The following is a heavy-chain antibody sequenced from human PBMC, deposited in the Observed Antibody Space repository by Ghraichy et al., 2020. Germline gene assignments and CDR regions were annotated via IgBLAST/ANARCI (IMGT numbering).Heavy chain of an antibody. CDR2: INHSGST. J-gene: IGHJ3*01. CDR1: GGSFSGYY. Sequence: SETLSLTCAVYGGSFSGYYWSWIRQPPGKGLEWIGEINHSGSTNYNPSLKSRVTISVDTSKNQFSLKLSSVTAADTAVYYCARAITMVRGVMVWGQGTMVTVSS. D-gene: IGHD3-10*01. CDR3: ARAITMVRGVMV. V-gene: IGHV4-34*01.